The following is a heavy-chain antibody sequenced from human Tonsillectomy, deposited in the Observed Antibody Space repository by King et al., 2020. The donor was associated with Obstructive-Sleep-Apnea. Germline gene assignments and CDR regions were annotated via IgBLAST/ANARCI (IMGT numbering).Heavy chain of an antibody. D-gene: IGHD3-10*01. V-gene: IGHV3-13*01. J-gene: IGHJ4*02. CDR3: ARRAGGSGSWEYYFDY. Sequence: VQLVESGGGLVQPGGSLRLSCAASGFTFSSYDMHWVRQAAGKGLEWVSAIGTAGYTYYPGPVKGRFTISRENAKNSLYLQMNSLRAGDTAVYYCARRAGGSGSWEYYFDYWGQGTLVTVSS. CDR2: IGTAGYT. CDR1: GFTFSSYD.